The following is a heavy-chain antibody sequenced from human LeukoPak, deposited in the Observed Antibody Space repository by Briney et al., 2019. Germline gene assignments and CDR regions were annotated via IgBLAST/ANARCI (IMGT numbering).Heavy chain of an antibody. V-gene: IGHV3-30*18. CDR1: GFTFSSYG. CDR3: AKDLFSGYDYVY. Sequence: GGSLRLSCAASGFTFSSYGMHWVRQAPGKGLEWVAVISYDGSNKYYADSVKGRFTISRDNSKNTLYLQMKSLRAEDTAVYYCAKDLFSGYDYVYWGQGTLVTVSS. D-gene: IGHD5-12*01. J-gene: IGHJ4*02. CDR2: ISYDGSNK.